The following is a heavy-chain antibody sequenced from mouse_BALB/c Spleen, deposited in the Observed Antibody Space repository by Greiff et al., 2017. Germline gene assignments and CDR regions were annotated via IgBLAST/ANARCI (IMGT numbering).Heavy chain of an antibody. Sequence: EVKLVESGGGLVQPGGSMKLSCVASGFTFSNYWMNWVRQSPEKGLEWVAEIRLKSNNYATHYAESVKGRFTISRDDSKSSVYLQMNNLRAEDTGIYYCTRHYGNYFYAMDYWGQGTSVTVSS. J-gene: IGHJ4*01. CDR3: TRHYGNYFYAMDY. CDR1: GFTFSNYW. D-gene: IGHD2-1*01. V-gene: IGHV6-6*02. CDR2: IRLKSNNYAT.